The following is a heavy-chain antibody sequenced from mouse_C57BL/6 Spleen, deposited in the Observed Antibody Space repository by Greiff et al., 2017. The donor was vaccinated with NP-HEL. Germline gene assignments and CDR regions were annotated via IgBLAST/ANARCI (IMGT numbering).Heavy chain of an antibody. CDR2: IDPSDSYT. J-gene: IGHJ1*03. D-gene: IGHD1-1*01. Sequence: QVQLQQPGAELVMPGASVKLSCKASGYTFTSYWMHWVKQRPGQGLEWIGEIDPSDSYTNYNQKFKGKSTLTVDESSSTAYMQLSSLTSEDSAVYYCARSYYYGSSWYFDVWGTGTTVTVSS. CDR3: ARSYYYGSSWYFDV. V-gene: IGHV1-69*01. CDR1: GYTFTSYW.